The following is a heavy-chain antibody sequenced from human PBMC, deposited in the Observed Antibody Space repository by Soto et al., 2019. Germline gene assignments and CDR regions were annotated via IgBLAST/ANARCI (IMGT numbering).Heavy chain of an antibody. Sequence: GGSLRLSCAASGFTFSSYSMNWVRQAPGKGLEWVSYISSSSSTIYYADSVKGRFTISRDNAKNSLYLQMNSLRDEDTAVYYCARPDSSGYYSYYYYGMDVRGQGTTVTVSS. D-gene: IGHD3-22*01. J-gene: IGHJ6*02. CDR1: GFTFSSYS. CDR3: ARPDSSGYYSYYYYGMDV. CDR2: ISSSSSTI. V-gene: IGHV3-48*02.